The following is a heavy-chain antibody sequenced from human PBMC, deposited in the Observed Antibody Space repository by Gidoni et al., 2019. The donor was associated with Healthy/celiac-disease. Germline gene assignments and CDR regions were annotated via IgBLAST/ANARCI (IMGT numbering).Heavy chain of an antibody. CDR1: GYTFTSYG. V-gene: IGHV1-18*01. CDR2: ISAYNGNT. Sequence: QVQLVKSGAEVKKPGASVKVSCKASGYTFTSYGISWVRQAPGQGLEWMGWISAYNGNTNYAQKLQGRVTMTTDTSTSTAYMELRSLRSDDTAVYYCASIAAGGVYYYYGMDVWGQGTTVTVSS. J-gene: IGHJ6*02. CDR3: ASIAAGGVYYYYGMDV. D-gene: IGHD6-13*01.